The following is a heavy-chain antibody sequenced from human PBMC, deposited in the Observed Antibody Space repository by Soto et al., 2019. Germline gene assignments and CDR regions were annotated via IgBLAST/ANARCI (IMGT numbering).Heavy chain of an antibody. CDR3: ARLMITFRGVLDDS. D-gene: IGHD3-16*01. J-gene: IGHJ4*02. V-gene: IGHV1-2*02. CDR1: GYAFTDFY. CDR2: IFPNSGAT. Sequence: QVQLVQSGAEVKKPGASVNVSCKASGYAFTDFYLLWVRQAPGQGLEWLGWIFPNSGATKYAQKFQGRVTMSRDTSINTAYMELNRLTSDDTAVYYCARLMITFRGVLDDSWGQGTLVTVSS.